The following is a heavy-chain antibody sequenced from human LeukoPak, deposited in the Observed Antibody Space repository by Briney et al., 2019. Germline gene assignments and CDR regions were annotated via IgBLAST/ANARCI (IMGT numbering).Heavy chain of an antibody. Sequence: SETLSLTCTVSGGSISSYYWSWIQQPPGKGPEWIGYIYYSGSTNYNPSLKSRVTISVDTSKNQFSLKLSSVTAADTAVYYCARDRLVAAAKPPDAFDIWGQGTMVTVSS. CDR2: IYYSGST. CDR1: GGSISSYY. D-gene: IGHD2-15*01. V-gene: IGHV4-59*12. J-gene: IGHJ3*02. CDR3: ARDRLVAAAKPPDAFDI.